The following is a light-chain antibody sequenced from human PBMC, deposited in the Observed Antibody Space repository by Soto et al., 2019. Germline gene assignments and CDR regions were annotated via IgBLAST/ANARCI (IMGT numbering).Light chain of an antibody. J-gene: IGKJ1*01. CDR3: QQYNINSET. CDR1: QSISSW. V-gene: IGKV1-5*03. Sequence: DIQMTQSPSTLSASIGDRVTITCRASQSISSWLAWYQQKPGKAPKLLIYQASSLESGVPSRFSGSGSETEFTLTISSLQAEDFATYYCQQYNINSETFGQGTKVEIK. CDR2: QAS.